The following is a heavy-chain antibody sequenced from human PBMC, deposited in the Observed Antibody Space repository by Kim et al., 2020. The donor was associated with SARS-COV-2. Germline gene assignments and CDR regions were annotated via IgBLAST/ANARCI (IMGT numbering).Heavy chain of an antibody. CDR3: AKHFGSSGSEFQH. Sequence: GGSLRLSCATSGFTFSAYAMTWVRQAPGKGLEWVSGISGSDGSAYYADSVKGRFIISRDKPRNTLHLQMNNLSAEDTAVYYCAKHFGSSGSEFQHWRQRT. J-gene: IGHJ1*01. CDR1: GFTFSAYA. V-gene: IGHV3-23*01. D-gene: IGHD5-12*01. CDR2: ISGSDGSA.